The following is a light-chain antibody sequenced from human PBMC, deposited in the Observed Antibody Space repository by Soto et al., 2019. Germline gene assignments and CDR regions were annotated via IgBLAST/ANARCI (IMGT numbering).Light chain of an antibody. V-gene: IGLV2-14*01. J-gene: IGLJ2*01. CDR1: SSDVGGYNY. Sequence: QSALTQPASVSGSPGQSITISCTGTSSDVGGYNYVSWYQQHPGKAPKLMIYDVSNRPSGVSNRFSGSKSGNTASLTISGLQAEDEADYYCSSYTSSIPVVFGGGTKLIVL. CDR2: DVS. CDR3: SSYTSSIPVV.